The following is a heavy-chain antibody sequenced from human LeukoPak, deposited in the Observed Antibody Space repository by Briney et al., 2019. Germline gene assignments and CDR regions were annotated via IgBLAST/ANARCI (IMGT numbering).Heavy chain of an antibody. J-gene: IGHJ4*02. CDR2: ISISGTTM. CDR1: GFTFSNFE. CDR3: ARDGPPDY. Sequence: PGGSLRLSCAASGFTFSNFEMNWVRQAPGKGLEWVSYISISGTTMYYADSVEGRFTISRDNAKNSLYLQMNSLRVEDTAVYYCARDGPPDYWGQGTLVTVSS. V-gene: IGHV3-48*03.